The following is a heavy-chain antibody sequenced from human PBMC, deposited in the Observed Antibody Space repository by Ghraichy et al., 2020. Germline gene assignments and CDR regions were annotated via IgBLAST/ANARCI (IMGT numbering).Heavy chain of an antibody. Sequence: GGSLRLSCAASGFTFSSYAMSWVRQAPGKGLEWVSAISGSGGSTYYADSVKGRFTISRDNSKNTLYLQMNSLRAEDTAVYYCAKDGYSSGWYPFVHFQHWGQGTLVTVSS. V-gene: IGHV3-23*01. J-gene: IGHJ1*01. CDR1: GFTFSSYA. D-gene: IGHD6-19*01. CDR2: ISGSGGST. CDR3: AKDGYSSGWYPFVHFQH.